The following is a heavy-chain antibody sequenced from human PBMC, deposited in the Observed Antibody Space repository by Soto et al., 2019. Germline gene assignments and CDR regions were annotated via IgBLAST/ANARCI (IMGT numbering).Heavy chain of an antibody. J-gene: IGHJ4*02. CDR2: INPKSGGT. CDR3: ARGGTFAYDTSGYSVY. Sequence: ASVKVSCKTSGYTFSAYYMHWVRQAPGQGLEWMGWINPKSGGTLYAQKLQGRVTMTRDTSISTAYMELSRLRSDDTAVYYCARGGTFAYDTSGYSVYWGQGTLVTVSS. CDR1: GYTFSAYY. D-gene: IGHD3-22*01. V-gene: IGHV1-2*02.